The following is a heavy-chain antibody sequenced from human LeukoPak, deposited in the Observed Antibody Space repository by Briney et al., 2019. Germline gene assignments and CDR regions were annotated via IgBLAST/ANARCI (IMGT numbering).Heavy chain of an antibody. CDR3: AKDIAGDETYCPDPSCYASAFDV. D-gene: IGHD2-2*01. CDR1: GFTSGRSA. CDR2: IIWNSGRI. J-gene: IGHJ3*01. V-gene: IGHV3-9*02. Sequence: PGGSLRLSSAASGFTSGRSARSSVRQAPGKGLEWVSGIIWNSGRIAYADSVKGRFVISRDNARNSLYLQMNILRAEDTALYYCAKDIAGDETYCPDPSCYASAFDVWGQGTMVTVSS.